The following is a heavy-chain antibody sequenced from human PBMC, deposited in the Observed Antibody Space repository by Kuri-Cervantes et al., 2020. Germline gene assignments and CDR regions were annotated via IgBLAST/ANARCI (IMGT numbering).Heavy chain of an antibody. CDR3: ARVSGTYSYNAFDY. CDR2: INGDGSST. J-gene: IGHJ4*02. D-gene: IGHD3-3*01. CDR1: GFTFSSYS. V-gene: IGHV3-74*01. Sequence: GGSLRLSCGASGFTFSSYSMNWVRQAPGTGLVWVSRINGDGSSTNYADSVKGRFTISRDNAKNTLYLQMNSLRAEGTALYYCARVSGTYSYNAFDYWGQGTLVTVSS.